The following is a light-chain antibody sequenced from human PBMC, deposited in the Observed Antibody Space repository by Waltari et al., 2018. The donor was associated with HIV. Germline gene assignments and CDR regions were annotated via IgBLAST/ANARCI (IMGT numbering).Light chain of an antibody. CDR3: CSYAGSSNVV. V-gene: IGLV2-23*02. CDR1: CTNIGSYTH. CDR2: EVN. Sequence: SALCQSASASGSPGRTFTISCLATCTNIGSYTHVFWYQQHPGKAPKVIIYEVNKRPSGVSNRFSGSTSGSTASLTISGLQAEDEADYYCCSYAGSSNVVFGGGTKLTVL. J-gene: IGLJ2*01.